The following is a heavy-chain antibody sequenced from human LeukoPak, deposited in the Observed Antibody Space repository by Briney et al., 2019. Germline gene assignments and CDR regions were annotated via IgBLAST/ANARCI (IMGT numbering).Heavy chain of an antibody. CDR3: AGSSGYYSSLFYMHV. CDR1: GYTFTGYY. Sequence: GASVKVSCKASGYTFTGYYMHWVRQAPGQGLEWMGWINPNSGGTNYAQKFQGRVTMTRDTSISTAYMELSSLRSEDTAVYYCAGSSGYYSSLFYMHVWGKGTTVTVSS. V-gene: IGHV1-2*02. D-gene: IGHD3-22*01. J-gene: IGHJ6*03. CDR2: INPNSGGT.